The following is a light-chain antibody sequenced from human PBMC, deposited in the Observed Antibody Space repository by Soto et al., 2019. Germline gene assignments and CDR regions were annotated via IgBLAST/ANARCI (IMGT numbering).Light chain of an antibody. CDR3: QQYNTYRT. V-gene: IGKV1-5*03. CDR1: QSVSSW. J-gene: IGKJ1*01. Sequence: DIQMTQSPSTLSASVGDRVTITCRASQSVSSWLAWYQQKPGKAPTLLIHTASTLQSGVPSRFNGSGSGTDLALIISSLQPDDFATYCCQQYNTYRTFGQGTKVEIK. CDR2: TAS.